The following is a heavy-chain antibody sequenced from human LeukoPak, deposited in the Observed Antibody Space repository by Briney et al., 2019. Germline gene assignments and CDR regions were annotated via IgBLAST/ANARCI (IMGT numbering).Heavy chain of an antibody. V-gene: IGHV3-48*03. CDR2: ISSSGSTI. J-gene: IGHJ4*02. CDR1: GFTFSTYE. Sequence: PGGSLRLSCAASGFTFSTYEMNWVRQAPGKGLEWVSYISSSGSTIYYADSVKVRFTISRDNAKNSLYLQMNSLRAEDTTVYYCARDGRYDFWSGPYYFGYWGQGTLVTVSS. CDR3: ARDGRYDFWSGPYYFGY. D-gene: IGHD3-3*01.